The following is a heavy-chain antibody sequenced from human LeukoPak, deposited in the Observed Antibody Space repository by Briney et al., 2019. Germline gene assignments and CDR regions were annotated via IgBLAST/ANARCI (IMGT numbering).Heavy chain of an antibody. Sequence: GGSLRLSCAASGFTFSSYSMNWVRRAPGKGLEWVSSISSSSTYIYYADSVKGRFTISRDNAKNSLYLQMNSLRVEDTAVYYCARVGCSGGRCPGYGMDVWGQGTTVTVSS. CDR2: ISSSSTYI. J-gene: IGHJ6*02. V-gene: IGHV3-21*01. D-gene: IGHD2-15*01. CDR1: GFTFSSYS. CDR3: ARVGCSGGRCPGYGMDV.